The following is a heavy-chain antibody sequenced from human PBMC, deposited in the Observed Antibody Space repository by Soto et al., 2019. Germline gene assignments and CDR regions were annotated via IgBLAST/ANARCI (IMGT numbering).Heavy chain of an antibody. CDR3: ARGTYVQLWFNYYYYGMDV. V-gene: IGHV1-69*01. Sequence: QVQLVQSGAEVKKPGSSVKVSCKASGGTFSSYAISWVRQAPGQGLEWMGGIIPIFGTANYAQKFQGRVTITADESTSTAYMELSSLRSEDTAVYYCARGTYVQLWFNYYYYGMDVWGQGTTVTVSS. J-gene: IGHJ6*02. CDR1: GGTFSSYA. D-gene: IGHD5-18*01. CDR2: IIPIFGTA.